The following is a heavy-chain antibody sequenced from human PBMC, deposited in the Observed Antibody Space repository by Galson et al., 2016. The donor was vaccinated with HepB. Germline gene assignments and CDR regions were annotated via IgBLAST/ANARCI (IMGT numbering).Heavy chain of an antibody. V-gene: IGHV3-21*01. J-gene: IGHJ6*02. CDR1: GFTFSSYS. Sequence: SLRLSCAASGFTFSSYSMNWVRQAPGKGLEWVSSIGSSSSYIYYADSVKGRFTISRDNAKNSLYLQMNSLRAEDTAVYYCARGGRGRPYYGMDVWGQGTTVTVSS. CDR2: IGSSSSYI. CDR3: ARGGRGRPYYGMDV. D-gene: IGHD3-16*01.